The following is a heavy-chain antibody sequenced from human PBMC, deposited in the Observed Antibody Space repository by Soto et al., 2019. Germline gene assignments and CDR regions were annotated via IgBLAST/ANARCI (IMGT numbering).Heavy chain of an antibody. CDR3: AKYGRTDGYWDLDY. V-gene: IGHV3-23*01. Sequence: PGGSLRLSCAASGFTFSSYAMSWVRQAPGKGLEWVSAISGSGGSTDYADSVKGRFTISRDNSKNTLYLQMNSLRAEDTAVYYYAKYGRTDGYWDLDYWGQGTLVTVSS. J-gene: IGHJ4*02. CDR1: GFTFSSYA. D-gene: IGHD5-12*01. CDR2: ISGSGGST.